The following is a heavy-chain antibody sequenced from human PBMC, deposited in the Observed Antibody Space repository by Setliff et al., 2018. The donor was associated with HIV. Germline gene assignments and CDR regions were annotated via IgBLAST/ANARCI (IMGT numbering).Heavy chain of an antibody. CDR1: GFNSSLYW. CDR3: ASPTYYNFLN. V-gene: IGHV3-7*01. Sequence: PGGSLRLSCTASGFNSSLYWMSWVRQAPGKGLEWVANINEDGSEKYYVDSVKGRFTISRDNAKNSLYLQVNSLRVEDSAVYYCASPTYYNFLNWGQGTLVTVSS. D-gene: IGHD3-9*01. CDR2: INEDGSEK. J-gene: IGHJ4*02.